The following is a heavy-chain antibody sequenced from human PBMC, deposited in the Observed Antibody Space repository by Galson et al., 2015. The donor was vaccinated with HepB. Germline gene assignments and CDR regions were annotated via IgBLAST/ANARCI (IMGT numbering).Heavy chain of an antibody. Sequence: SVKVSCKASGGTSLTSFTFTWVRQAPGQGLEWMGRIIPLLGSTKYAQKFQGRVTITADKSTTTAYMELRSLTSEDTAVYFCARDDSTGYPGYWGQGTLVTVSS. CDR3: ARDDSTGYPGY. CDR1: GGTSLTSFT. CDR2: IIPLLGST. D-gene: IGHD3-22*01. J-gene: IGHJ4*02. V-gene: IGHV1-69*08.